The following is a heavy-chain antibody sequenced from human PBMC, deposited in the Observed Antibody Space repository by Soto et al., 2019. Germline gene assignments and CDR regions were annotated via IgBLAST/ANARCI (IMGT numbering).Heavy chain of an antibody. D-gene: IGHD3-9*01. V-gene: IGHV3-23*01. J-gene: IGHJ4*02. CDR2: ISGSGTTA. CDR1: GFGCSSYA. CDR3: AKRTYYDILTGLPDY. Sequence: HPGGSLRLSCAASGFGCSSYAMSWVRQAPGKGLEWVSAISGSGTTAYYADSVKGRFIFSRDNSKNTLYLQMNSLRAEDTAVYYCAKRTYYDILTGLPDYWGQGTXVTVSS.